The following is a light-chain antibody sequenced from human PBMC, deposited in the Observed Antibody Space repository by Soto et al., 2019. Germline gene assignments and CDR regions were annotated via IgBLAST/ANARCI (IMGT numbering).Light chain of an antibody. V-gene: IGLV1-47*01. CDR2: RNN. CDR3: AGWDDSLSGWV. CDR1: SSNIGSNF. J-gene: IGLJ3*02. Sequence: QSVLTQPPSASGNPGQRVTISCSGSSSNIGSNFVYWYQQLPGTAPKLLIYRNNQRPSGVPDRFSGSKSGTSASLAISGLRSEDEADYYCAGWDDSLSGWVFGGGTKLTVL.